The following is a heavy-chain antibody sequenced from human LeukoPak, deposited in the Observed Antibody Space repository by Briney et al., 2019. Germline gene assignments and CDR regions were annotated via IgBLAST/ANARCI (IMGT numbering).Heavy chain of an antibody. CDR2: INPNSGGT. V-gene: IGHV1-2*02. Sequence: ASVKVSCKASGYTFTGYYMHWVRQAPGQGLEWMGWINPNSGGTNYAQKFQGRVTMTRDTSISTAYMELSRLRSDDTAVYYCARRNRRGSGSYYAFDPWGQGTLVTVSS. CDR3: ARRNRRGSGSYYAFDP. D-gene: IGHD3-10*01. J-gene: IGHJ5*02. CDR1: GYTFTGYY.